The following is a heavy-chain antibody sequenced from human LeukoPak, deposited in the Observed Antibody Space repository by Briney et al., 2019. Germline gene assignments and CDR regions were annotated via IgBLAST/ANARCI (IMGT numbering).Heavy chain of an antibody. CDR3: ARAGPPLEFDC. CDR1: GHTLTAYY. Sequence: GASVKVSCKASGHTLTAYYVHWVRQAPGQGLEWMGRINPNSGDTNYAQEFQGRVTMTRDTSISTAYMELSRLRSDDTAVYYCARAGPPLEFDCWGQGTLVTVSS. CDR2: INPNSGDT. D-gene: IGHD3-10*01. J-gene: IGHJ4*02. V-gene: IGHV1-2*06.